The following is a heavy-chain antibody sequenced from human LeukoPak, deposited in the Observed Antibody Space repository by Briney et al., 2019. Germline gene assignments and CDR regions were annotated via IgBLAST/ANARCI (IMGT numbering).Heavy chain of an antibody. V-gene: IGHV1-69*13. CDR1: GGTFSSYA. Sequence: SVKVSCKASGGTFSSYAISWVRQAPGQGLEWMGGIIPIFGTANYAQKFQGRVTITADESTGTAYMELSSLRSEDTAVYYCARGGDYVWGSYRELQIGSLDYWGQGTLVTVSS. D-gene: IGHD3-16*02. CDR3: ARGGDYVWGSYRELQIGSLDY. J-gene: IGHJ4*02. CDR2: IIPIFGTA.